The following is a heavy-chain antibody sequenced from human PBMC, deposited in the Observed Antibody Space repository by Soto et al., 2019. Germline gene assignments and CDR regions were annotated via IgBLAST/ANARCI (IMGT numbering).Heavy chain of an antibody. CDR1: GFSFTTYG. CDR3: AKDRGGGAVVPDY. V-gene: IGHV3-33*06. Sequence: QVQLVESGGGVVQPGRSLRLSCAASGFSFTTYGMHWVRQAPGEGLEWVAVIWYDGTNKYYADSVKGRFTISRDTSKNTLYLKRNSRRAEDTAVYYCAKDRGGGAVVPDYWGQGTLVTVSS. J-gene: IGHJ4*02. D-gene: IGHD2-21*01. CDR2: IWYDGTNK.